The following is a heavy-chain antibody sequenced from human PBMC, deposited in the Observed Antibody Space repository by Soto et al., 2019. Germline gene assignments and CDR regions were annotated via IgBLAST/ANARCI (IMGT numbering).Heavy chain of an antibody. CDR1: GYSFSTYW. CDR3: GRIAPSTSFIDF. D-gene: IGHD2-2*01. J-gene: IGHJ4*02. CDR2: IYPLDSYT. Sequence: GESLKISCQVSGYSFSTYWIGWVRQKPGKGLEWMGIIYPLDSYTRYSPSFQGQFTMSVDKPTTTAYLQWSSLKASDSAMYYCGRIAPSTSFIDFWGQGTLVTVSS. V-gene: IGHV5-51*01.